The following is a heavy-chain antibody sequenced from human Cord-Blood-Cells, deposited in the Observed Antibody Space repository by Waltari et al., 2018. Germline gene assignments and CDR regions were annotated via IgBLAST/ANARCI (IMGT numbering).Heavy chain of an antibody. Sequence: QLQLQESGPGLVKPSETLSLTCTVSGGSISSSSYYWGWIRRPPGKGLEWIGSIYYSGSTYYNPSLKSRVTISVDTSKNQFSLKLSSVTAADTAVYYCAREVTGAGGYYFDYWGQGTLVTVSS. J-gene: IGHJ4*02. V-gene: IGHV4-39*01. CDR2: IYYSGST. CDR3: AREVTGAGGYYFDY. D-gene: IGHD7-27*01. CDR1: GGSISSSSYY.